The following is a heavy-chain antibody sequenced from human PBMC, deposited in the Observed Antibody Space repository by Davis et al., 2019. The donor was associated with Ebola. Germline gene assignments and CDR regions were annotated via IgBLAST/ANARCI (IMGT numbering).Heavy chain of an antibody. CDR3: ARDRLGLPDY. J-gene: IGHJ4*02. Sequence: PSETLSLTCTVSGGSISSYYWSWIRQPPGKGLEWIGYIYYSGSTNYNPSLKSRVTISVDTSKNQFSLKLSSVTAADTAVYYCARDRLGLPDYWGQGTLVTVSS. CDR2: IYYSGST. V-gene: IGHV4-59*12. D-gene: IGHD6-19*01. CDR1: GGSISSYY.